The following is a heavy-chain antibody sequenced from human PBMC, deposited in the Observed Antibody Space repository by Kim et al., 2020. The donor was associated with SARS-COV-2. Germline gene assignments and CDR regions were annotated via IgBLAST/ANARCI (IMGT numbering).Heavy chain of an antibody. Sequence: GGSLRLSCTAPGFTFGDYAMSWVRQAPGKGLEWVGFIRSKAYGGTTEYAASVKGRFTISRDDSKSIAYLQMNSLKTEDTAVYYCTREPRKSIAVAGTLFPRYYYYYYMDVWGKGTTVTVSS. J-gene: IGHJ6*03. CDR2: IRSKAYGGTT. D-gene: IGHD6-19*01. CDR1: GFTFGDYA. CDR3: TREPRKSIAVAGTLFPRYYYYYYMDV. V-gene: IGHV3-49*04.